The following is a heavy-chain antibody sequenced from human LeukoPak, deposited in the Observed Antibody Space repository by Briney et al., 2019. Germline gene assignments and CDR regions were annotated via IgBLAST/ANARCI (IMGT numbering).Heavy chain of an antibody. CDR1: GVSISRYC. V-gene: IGHV4-4*07. CDR2: IYPSGST. Sequence: SETLSLTCTVSGVSISRYCWSWIRQPAGKGLEWLGRIYPSGSTNYNPSLKSRVAMSVDASMKQFSLELRSVTAADTAVYYCARESRDTSGFYYGDYWGPGTLVTVSS. D-gene: IGHD3-22*01. J-gene: IGHJ4*02. CDR3: ARESRDTSGFYYGDY.